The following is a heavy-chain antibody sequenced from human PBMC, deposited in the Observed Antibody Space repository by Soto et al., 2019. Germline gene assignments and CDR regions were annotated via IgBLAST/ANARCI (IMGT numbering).Heavy chain of an antibody. CDR2: ISYDGSKK. V-gene: IGHV3-30*18. D-gene: IGHD6-25*01. Sequence: QVQLVESGGGVVQPGRSRRLSCAASGFTFSSYGMHWVRQAPGKGLEWVAVISYDGSKKYYADSVKGRFTISRDNSKNTLYLQMNTLTAADTAVYYCAKDSGDSYYSYYMAVWGKGTTVTVSS. CDR1: GFTFSSYG. CDR3: AKDSGDSYYSYYMAV. J-gene: IGHJ6*03.